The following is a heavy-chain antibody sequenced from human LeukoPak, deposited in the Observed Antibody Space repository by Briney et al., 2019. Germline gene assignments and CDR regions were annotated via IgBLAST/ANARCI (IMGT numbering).Heavy chain of an antibody. D-gene: IGHD3-16*01. Sequence: QPGGSLRLSCAASGFTFSGSAMHWVRQASGKGLEWVGRIRSKANSYATAYAASVKGRFTISRDDSKNTAYLQMNSLKTEDTAVYYCTSLFYDYVWGSYFSWGQGTLVTVSS. CDR3: TSLFYDYVWGSYFS. CDR2: IRSKANSYAT. J-gene: IGHJ4*02. CDR1: GFTFSGSA. V-gene: IGHV3-73*01.